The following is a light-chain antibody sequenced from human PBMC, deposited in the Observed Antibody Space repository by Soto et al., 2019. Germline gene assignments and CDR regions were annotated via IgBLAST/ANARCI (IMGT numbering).Light chain of an antibody. CDR3: LQDYSYPRP. V-gene: IGKV1-13*02. CDR1: HGIGNA. J-gene: IGKJ1*01. CDR2: DAS. Sequence: AAQLTQSPSSLSASVVDRVTMSCRASHGIGNALAWYQQKPGKAPKVLIYDASSLKSGVPSRFSGSGSGTDFTLTTSSLQPEDFATYYCLQDYSYPRPFGQGTKWIS.